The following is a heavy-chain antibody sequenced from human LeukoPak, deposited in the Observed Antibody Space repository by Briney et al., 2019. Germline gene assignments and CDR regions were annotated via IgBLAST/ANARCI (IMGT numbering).Heavy chain of an antibody. Sequence: SETLSLTCTVSGGSISSGSYYWSWIRQPAGKGLEWIGRIYTSGSTNYNPSLKSRVTISVDTSKNQFSLKLSSVTAADTAVYYCASRNYYYYMDVWGKGTTVTVAS. CDR3: ASRNYYYYMDV. J-gene: IGHJ6*03. CDR1: GGSISSGSYY. CDR2: IYTSGST. V-gene: IGHV4-61*02.